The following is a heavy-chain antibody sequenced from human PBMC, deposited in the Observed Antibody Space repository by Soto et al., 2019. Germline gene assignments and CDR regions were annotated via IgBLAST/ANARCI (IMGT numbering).Heavy chain of an antibody. V-gene: IGHV3-23*01. CDR1: GFTFSSYA. CDR2: ISGSGGST. CDR3: AKDRGYCSSTSCPNV. D-gene: IGHD2-2*01. Sequence: PGGSLILSCAASGFTFSSYAMSWVRQAPGKGLEWVSAISGSGGSTYYADSVKGRFTISRDNSKNTLYLQMNSLRAEDTAVYYCAKDRGYCSSTSCPNVWGKGTTVTVSS. J-gene: IGHJ6*04.